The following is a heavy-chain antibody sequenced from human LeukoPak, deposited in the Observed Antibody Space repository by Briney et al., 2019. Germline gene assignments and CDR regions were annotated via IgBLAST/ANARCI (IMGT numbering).Heavy chain of an antibody. Sequence: SETLSLTCTVSGGSISSYYWNWIRQPPGKGLEWIGYIYYSGSTNYSPSLKSRVTISVDTSKNQFSLRLTSVTAADTAVYYCVREAAGTFGYWGQGTLVTVSS. J-gene: IGHJ4*02. CDR3: VREAAGTFGY. CDR1: GGSISSYY. D-gene: IGHD3-16*01. V-gene: IGHV4-59*01. CDR2: IYYSGST.